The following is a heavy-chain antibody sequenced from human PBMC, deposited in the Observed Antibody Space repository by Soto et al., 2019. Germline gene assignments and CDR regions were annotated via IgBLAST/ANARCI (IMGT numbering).Heavy chain of an antibody. CDR2: INQYVSKK. V-gene: IGHV3-7*01. J-gene: IGHJ4*02. CDR1: GFTFSRDW. CDR3: AKIGYNDWDFDY. D-gene: IGHD3-22*01. Sequence: PGGALRLSCAASGFTFSRDWMAWVRPAPGKGLEWVANINQYVSKKLYVDSVRGRLTISREKAKKSVYMQMKNLRDDETAVYYCAKIGYNDWDFDYWGQGTLVTVSS.